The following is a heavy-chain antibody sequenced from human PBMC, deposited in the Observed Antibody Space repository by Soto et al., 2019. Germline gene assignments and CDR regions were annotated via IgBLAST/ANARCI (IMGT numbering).Heavy chain of an antibody. Sequence: QLQESGPGLVKPSETLSLTCKVSGDSVTTGSYYWTWLRQPPGKGLEWIGYIYYSGSTNYNPSLESRATIFAAKSGSQFSLNLTSVTADETAVYYCARRDYAIDSWGRGTLVTVSS. V-gene: IGHV4-61*01. CDR2: IYYSGST. J-gene: IGHJ4*02. CDR3: ARRDYAIDS. CDR1: GDSVTTGSYY. D-gene: IGHD4-17*01.